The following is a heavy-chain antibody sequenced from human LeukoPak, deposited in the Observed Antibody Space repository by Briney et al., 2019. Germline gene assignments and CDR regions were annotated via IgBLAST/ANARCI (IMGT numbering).Heavy chain of an antibody. J-gene: IGHJ4*02. D-gene: IGHD6-13*01. CDR3: ARLGVDGIAAASVNY. V-gene: IGHV4-59*08. CDR2: IYYSGST. Sequence: PSETLSLTCTVSGGSISSYYWSWIRQPPGKGLEWIGYIYYSGSTNYNPSLKSRVTISVDTSKNQFSLKLSSVTAADTAVYYCARLGVDGIAAASVNYWGQGTLVTVSS. CDR1: GGSISSYY.